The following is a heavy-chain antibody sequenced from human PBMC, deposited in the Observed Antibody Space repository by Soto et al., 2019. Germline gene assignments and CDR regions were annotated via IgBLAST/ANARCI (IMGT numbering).Heavy chain of an antibody. D-gene: IGHD1-7*01. CDR1: GYTFTGYD. Sequence: ASVKVSCKASGYTFTGYDMHWVRQAPGQGLEWMGWINASNGNTNYAQKFQGRVTITRDTSTSTAYMELSSLRSEDTAVYYCARGTGTTGYYYYMDVWGKGTTVTVSS. V-gene: IGHV1-3*01. J-gene: IGHJ6*03. CDR3: ARGTGTTGYYYYMDV. CDR2: INASNGNT.